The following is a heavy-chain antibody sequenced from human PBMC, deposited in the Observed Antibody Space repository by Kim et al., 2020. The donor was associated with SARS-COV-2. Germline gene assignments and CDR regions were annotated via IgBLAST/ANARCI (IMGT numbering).Heavy chain of an antibody. J-gene: IGHJ2*01. Sequence: SETLSLTCTVSGGSISPYYWSWIRQPAGKGLEWIGRLYASGGTTYNSSLQNRVTMSVDTSRNQFSLMLRSVTAADTAVHFVARYDSRYFDLWCRGSPVT. V-gene: IGHV4-4*07. D-gene: IGHD2-21*02. CDR1: GGSISPYY. CDR2: LYASGGT. CDR3: ARYDSRYFDL.